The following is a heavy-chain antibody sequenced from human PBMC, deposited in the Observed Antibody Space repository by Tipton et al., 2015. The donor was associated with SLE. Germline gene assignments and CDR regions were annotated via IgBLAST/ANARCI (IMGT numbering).Heavy chain of an antibody. CDR2: LSYSGST. V-gene: IGHV4-59*12. D-gene: IGHD4-23*01. Sequence: TLSLTCTVSGGSLSSYYWSWIRQSPEKGLEWIGYLSYSGSTNYNPSLESRVTISVDKPENHFSLRLSAVTAADTAVYYCARDRGGNSSVYFDYWGQGTLVTVSS. CDR3: ARDRGGNSSVYFDY. J-gene: IGHJ4*02. CDR1: GGSLSSYY.